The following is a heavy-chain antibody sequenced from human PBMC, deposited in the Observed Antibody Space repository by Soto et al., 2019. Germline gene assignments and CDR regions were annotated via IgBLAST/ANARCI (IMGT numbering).Heavy chain of an antibody. CDR1: GGSISSSSYY. V-gene: IGHV4-39*01. J-gene: IGHJ4*02. Sequence: SETLSLTCTVSGGSISSSSYYWGWIRQPPGKGLEWIGSIYYSGSTYYNPSLKSRVTISVDTSKNQFSLKLSSVTAADTAVYYCARVDFWSGYYTGSTFHYWGQGTMVTVSS. CDR3: ARVDFWSGYYTGSTFHY. CDR2: IYYSGST. D-gene: IGHD3-3*01.